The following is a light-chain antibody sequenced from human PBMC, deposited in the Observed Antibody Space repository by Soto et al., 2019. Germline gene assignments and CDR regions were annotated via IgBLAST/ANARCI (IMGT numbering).Light chain of an antibody. CDR1: SSDIGTHNY. CDR3: SSYTVTSVTLYV. J-gene: IGLJ1*01. CDR2: EVS. V-gene: IGLV2-14*01. Sequence: QSVLTQPASVSGSPGQSITISCTGTSSDIGTHNYVSWYQQHPGKAPKVMIYEVSNRPSGVSNRFSGSKSGNTASLTISGLQAEDEAEYYCSSYTVTSVTLYVFGTGTKLTVL.